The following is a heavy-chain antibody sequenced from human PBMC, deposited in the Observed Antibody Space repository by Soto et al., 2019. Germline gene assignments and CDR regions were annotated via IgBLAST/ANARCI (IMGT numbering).Heavy chain of an antibody. CDR1: DLTLRPIT. J-gene: IGHJ6*02. CDR2: ISSDGRNK. CDR3: ASFCSTTSCYVSGMDV. V-gene: IGHV3-30*03. Sequence: QVQLVESGGGWVKPGGSRSLPCEALDLTLRPITITWVRQAPGKGREGGALISSDGRNKYYADSVRGRFTLSRDNSKNSLYLQMNTLRAEDTAVYFCASFCSTTSCYVSGMDVWGHGTKVTVSS. D-gene: IGHD2-2*01.